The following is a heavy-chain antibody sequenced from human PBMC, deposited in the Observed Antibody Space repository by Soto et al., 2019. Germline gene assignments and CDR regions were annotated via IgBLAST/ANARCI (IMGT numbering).Heavy chain of an antibody. D-gene: IGHD6-13*01. Sequence: QVLLVQSSAEVKKPGSSVKVSCKASGGTFTSTAFSWVRQAPGQGLEWMGGIIPVLGTPNYAQKFQARLTVTADASTTTVQMELSSLRSDDTAVYYCASSAGLDHLLNYYGLNVLGQGTTVTVSS. CDR1: GGTFTSTA. J-gene: IGHJ6*02. V-gene: IGHV1-69*01. CDR3: ASSAGLDHLLNYYGLNV. CDR2: IIPVLGTP.